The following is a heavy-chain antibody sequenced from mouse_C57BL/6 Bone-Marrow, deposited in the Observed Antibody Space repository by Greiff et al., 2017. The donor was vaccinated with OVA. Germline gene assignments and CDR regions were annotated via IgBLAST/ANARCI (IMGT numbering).Heavy chain of an antibody. D-gene: IGHD1-1*01. Sequence: DAGGGLVQPKGSLKLSCAASGFSFNTYAMNWVRQAPGKGLEWVARIRSKSNNYATYYADSVKDRFTISRDDSESMLYLQMNNLKTEDTAMYYCVAYYYGSSYFDYWGQGTTLTVSS. J-gene: IGHJ2*01. V-gene: IGHV10-1*01. CDR2: IRSKSNNYAT. CDR1: GFSFNTYA. CDR3: VAYYYGSSYFDY.